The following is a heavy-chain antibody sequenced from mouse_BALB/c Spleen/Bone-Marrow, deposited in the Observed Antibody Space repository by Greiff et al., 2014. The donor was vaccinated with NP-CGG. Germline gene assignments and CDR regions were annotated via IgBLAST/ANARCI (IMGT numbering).Heavy chain of an antibody. D-gene: IGHD2-1*01. CDR3: ARVYYGNLDY. Sequence: QVQLQQPGAELVRPGSSVKISCKASGYEFSSYWMNWVKQRPGQGLEWIGQIYPGDGDTNYHGKFKGKATLTADKSSSTAYMQVSSLTSEDSAVYFCARVYYGNLDYWGQGTSVTVSS. CDR2: IYPGDGDT. J-gene: IGHJ4*01. V-gene: IGHV1-80*01. CDR1: GYEFSSYW.